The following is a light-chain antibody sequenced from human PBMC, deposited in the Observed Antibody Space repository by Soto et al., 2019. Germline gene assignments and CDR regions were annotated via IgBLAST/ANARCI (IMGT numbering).Light chain of an antibody. V-gene: IGKV3-15*01. CDR1: QSVSSN. CDR3: QQYNNWPPYT. J-gene: IGKJ2*01. Sequence: EIVMTQSPATLSVSPGERATLSCRASQSVSSNLAWYQQKLGQAPRLLIYAASTRATGIPARFSGRGSGTEFPLTISSLQSEDFAVYCRQQYNNWPPYTFGQRTKLEIK. CDR2: AAS.